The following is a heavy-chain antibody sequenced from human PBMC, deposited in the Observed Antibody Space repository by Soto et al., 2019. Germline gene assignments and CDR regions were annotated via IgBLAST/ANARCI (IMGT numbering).Heavy chain of an antibody. J-gene: IGHJ4*02. D-gene: IGHD4-17*01. Sequence: QVQLVQSGAEVKKPGSSVKVSCKASGGTFSSYTISWVRQAPGQGLEWMGRIIPILGIANYAQKFQGRVTITADKSTSTAYMELRSLRSEDTAVYYCARASYGDYTPFDYWGQGTLVTVSS. V-gene: IGHV1-69*02. CDR3: ARASYGDYTPFDY. CDR1: GGTFSSYT. CDR2: IIPILGIA.